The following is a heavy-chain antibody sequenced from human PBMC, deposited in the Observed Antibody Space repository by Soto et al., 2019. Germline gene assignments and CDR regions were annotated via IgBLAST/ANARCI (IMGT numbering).Heavy chain of an antibody. D-gene: IGHD3-3*01. J-gene: IGHJ4*02. CDR1: GFTFSSHA. V-gene: IGHV3-23*01. CDR3: AKQGYDFWSGYETLLFYFDY. Sequence: PGGSLRLSCAASGFTFSSHAMSWVRQAPGKGLEWVSAISGSGGSTYYADSVKGRFTISRDNSKNTLYLQMNSLRAEDTAVYYCAKQGYDFWSGYETLLFYFDYWGQGTLVTVSS. CDR2: ISGSGGST.